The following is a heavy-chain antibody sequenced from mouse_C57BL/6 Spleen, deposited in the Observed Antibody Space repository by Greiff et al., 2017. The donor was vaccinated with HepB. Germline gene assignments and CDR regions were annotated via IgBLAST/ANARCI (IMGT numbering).Heavy chain of an antibody. CDR2: IYPGDGDT. Sequence: QVQLQQSGPELVKPGASVKISCKASGYAFSSSWMNWVKQRPGKGLEWIGRIYPGDGDTNYNGKFKGKATLTADKSSSTAYMQLSSLTSEDSAVYFCARGGYSSLPFAYWGQGTLVTVSA. J-gene: IGHJ3*01. V-gene: IGHV1-82*01. CDR1: GYAFSSSW. CDR3: ARGGYSSLPFAY. D-gene: IGHD2-12*01.